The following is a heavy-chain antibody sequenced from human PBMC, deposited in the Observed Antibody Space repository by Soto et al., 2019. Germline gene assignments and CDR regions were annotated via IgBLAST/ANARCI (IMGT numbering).Heavy chain of an antibody. CDR2: INEDGSTI. V-gene: IGHV3-74*01. J-gene: IGHJ4*02. CDR1: GFTFSTYW. Sequence: EVQLVESGGGLVQPGGSLRLSCAASGFTFSTYWMHWVRQAPGKGLVWVSRINEDGSTINYADSVKGRFTISRDNAKNTLYREVNSRGAEDRAVYYCTRDIGGRGGYWGQGTLVTVSS. CDR3: TRDIGGRGGY. D-gene: IGHD3-16*01.